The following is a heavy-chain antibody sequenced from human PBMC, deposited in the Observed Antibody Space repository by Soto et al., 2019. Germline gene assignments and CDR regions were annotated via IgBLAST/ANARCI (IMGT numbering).Heavy chain of an antibody. CDR2: ISGSGGST. J-gene: IGHJ6*03. D-gene: IGHD2-15*01. CDR1: GFTFSSYA. Sequence: EVQLLESGGGLVQPGGSLRLSCAASGFTFSSYAMSWVRQAPGKGLEWVSAISGSGGSTYYADSVKGRFTISRDNSKNTLYLQMSSLRAEDTAVYYCAKGPYCSGGSCYDYYYMDVWGKGTTVTVSS. V-gene: IGHV3-23*01. CDR3: AKGPYCSGGSCYDYYYMDV.